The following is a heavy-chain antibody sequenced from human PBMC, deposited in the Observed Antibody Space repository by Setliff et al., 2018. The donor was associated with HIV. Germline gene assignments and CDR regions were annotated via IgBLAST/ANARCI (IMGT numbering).Heavy chain of an antibody. CDR2: IYYSGSA. CDR1: GGSFNSYY. J-gene: IGHJ4*02. V-gene: IGHV4-59*12. D-gene: IGHD2-21*02. CDR3: ARGGAFCGRDSCYYLDY. Sequence: KPSETLSLTCTVSGGSFNSYYWTWIRQHPGKGLEWIGYIYYSGSATYKPCLKSQASISVDTSRNEFSLKLSSVTAADTAVYFCARGGAFCGRDSCYYLDYWGQGNPVTVSS.